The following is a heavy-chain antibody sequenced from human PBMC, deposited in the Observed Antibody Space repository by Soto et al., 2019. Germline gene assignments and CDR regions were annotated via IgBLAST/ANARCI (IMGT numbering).Heavy chain of an antibody. Sequence: PGGSLRLSCAASGFTFSSYAMHWVRQAPGKGLEWVAVISYDGSNKYYADSVKGRFTISRDNSKNTLYLQMNSLRAEDTAVYYCARDLMEYSSSWLYYYYYGMDVWGQGTTVTVSS. V-gene: IGHV3-30-3*01. CDR1: GFTFSSYA. CDR3: ARDLMEYSSSWLYYYYYGMDV. CDR2: ISYDGSNK. J-gene: IGHJ6*02. D-gene: IGHD6-13*01.